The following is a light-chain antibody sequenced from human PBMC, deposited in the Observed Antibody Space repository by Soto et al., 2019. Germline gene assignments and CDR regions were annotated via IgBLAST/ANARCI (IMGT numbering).Light chain of an antibody. CDR3: QTWGTGIVV. CDR1: SGHSSDA. Sequence: QLVLTQSPSASASLGASVKLTCTLSSGHSSDAIAWHQQQPENGPRFLMNLNSDGSHTKGDGIPDRFSGSSSGAERYLTISSLQSEDEADYYCQTWGTGIVVFGGGTKLTVL. CDR2: LNSDGSH. J-gene: IGLJ2*01. V-gene: IGLV4-69*01.